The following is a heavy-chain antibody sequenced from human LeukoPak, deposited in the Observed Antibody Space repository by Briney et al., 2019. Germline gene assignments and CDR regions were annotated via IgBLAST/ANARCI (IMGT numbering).Heavy chain of an antibody. D-gene: IGHD3-22*01. CDR2: ISYDGSNK. J-gene: IGHJ4*02. Sequence: GGSLRLSCVASGFTLSSHAMHWVRQAPGKGLEWMAVISYDGSNKYYADSVKGRFTISRDNSKNTLYLQMNSLRVDDTAVYYCARDKFSSDWYLDYWGQGTRVTVSP. V-gene: IGHV3-30*04. CDR1: GFTLSSHA. CDR3: ARDKFSSDWYLDY.